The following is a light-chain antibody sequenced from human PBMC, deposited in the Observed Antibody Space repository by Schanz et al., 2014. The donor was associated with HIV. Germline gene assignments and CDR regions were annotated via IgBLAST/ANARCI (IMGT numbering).Light chain of an antibody. Sequence: DIQMTQSPSTLSASIGDAVTITCRASHYISSWLAWYQQRPGQAPNLLIYRASTLATGVSSRFSGSGSGTEFTLTITSLQPDDFATYYCQQYNTNSYTFGQGTTLDLK. V-gene: IGKV1-5*03. CDR1: HYISSW. CDR3: QQYNTNSYT. J-gene: IGKJ2*01. CDR2: RAS.